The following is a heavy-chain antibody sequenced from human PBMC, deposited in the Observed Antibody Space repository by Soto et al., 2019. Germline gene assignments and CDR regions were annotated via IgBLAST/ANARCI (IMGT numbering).Heavy chain of an antibody. Sequence: EVQLLESGGGLIQPGGSLRLSCAASGFTFGAYAMSWVRQAPGKGLAWVATVTGSATNIDYTDSVKGWFAVSRENSRDTLYLQMNRLTAKDTAVYYCAKGGATNGLMTHDCWGEGTFVTVSS. V-gene: IGHV3-23*01. CDR2: VTGSATNI. D-gene: IGHD3-16*01. J-gene: IGHJ4*02. CDR3: AKGGATNGLMTHDC. CDR1: GFTFGAYA.